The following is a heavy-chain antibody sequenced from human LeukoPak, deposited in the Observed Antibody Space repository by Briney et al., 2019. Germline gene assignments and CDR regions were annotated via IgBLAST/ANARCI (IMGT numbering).Heavy chain of an antibody. CDR1: GGTFSSYA. CDR3: ARVPNTPTVTIFDY. CDR2: IIPIFGTA. Sequence: GASVKVSCKASGGTFSSYAISWVRQAPGQGLEWMGGIIPIFGTANYAQKFQGRVTITADESTSTAYMELSSLRSEDTAVYYCARVPNTPTVTIFDYWGQGTLVTVSS. V-gene: IGHV1-69*13. J-gene: IGHJ4*02. D-gene: IGHD4-17*01.